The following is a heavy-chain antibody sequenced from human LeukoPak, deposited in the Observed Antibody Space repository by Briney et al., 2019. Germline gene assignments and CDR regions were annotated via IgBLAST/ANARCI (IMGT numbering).Heavy chain of an antibody. J-gene: IGHJ4*02. CDR3: ACRSSGYLGSFYYFDY. CDR1: GGSISSYY. D-gene: IGHD3-22*01. V-gene: IGHV4-59*12. Sequence: NPSETLSLTCTVSGGSISSYYWSWIRQPPGKGLEWIGYIYYSGSTNYNPSLKSRVTISVDTSKNQFSLKLSSVTAADTAVYYCACRSSGYLGSFYYFDYWGQGTLVTVSS. CDR2: IYYSGST.